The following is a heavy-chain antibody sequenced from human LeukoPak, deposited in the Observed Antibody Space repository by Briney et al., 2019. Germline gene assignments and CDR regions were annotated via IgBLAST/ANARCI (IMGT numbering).Heavy chain of an antibody. J-gene: IGHJ4*02. CDR3: AKDLSGGSYYGPFDD. CDR1: GFTFDDYT. Sequence: GGSLRLSCAASGFTFDDYTMHWVRQAPGKGLEWVSLISWDGVVTHYADSVKGRFTISRDKSKNSLYLQMNSLRPEDTALYYCAKDLSGGSYYGPFDDWGQGTLVTASS. V-gene: IGHV3-43*01. D-gene: IGHD1-26*01. CDR2: ISWDGVVT.